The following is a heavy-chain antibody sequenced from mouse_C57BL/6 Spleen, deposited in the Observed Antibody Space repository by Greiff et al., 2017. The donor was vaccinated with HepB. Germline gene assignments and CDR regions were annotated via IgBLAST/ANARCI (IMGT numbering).Heavy chain of an antibody. Sequence: VQLQQSGPELVKPGASVKISCKASGYAFSSSWLNWVKQRPGKGLEWIGRIYPGDGDTNYNGKFKGKATLTADKSSSTTYMPLSNLTSEDSAVYVCATYRNFAYWGQGTLVTVSA. J-gene: IGHJ3*01. CDR2: IYPGDGDT. CDR3: ATYRNFAY. V-gene: IGHV1-82*01. CDR1: GYAFSSSW. D-gene: IGHD2-12*01.